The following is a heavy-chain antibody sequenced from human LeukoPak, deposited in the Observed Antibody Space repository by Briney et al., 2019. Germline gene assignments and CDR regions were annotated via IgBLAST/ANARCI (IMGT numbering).Heavy chain of an antibody. Sequence: GASVKVSCKASGYTFTGYHIHCVRQAPGQGLEWMGRINPYSGDTNFAQKFQGRVTMTRDTSITTAYMDLSSLTPDDTAVYFCARDKGSLTRASYTGYWGQGTQVTVSS. CDR1: GYTFTGYH. V-gene: IGHV1-2*06. CDR2: INPYSGDT. J-gene: IGHJ4*02. CDR3: ARDKGSLTRASYTGY. D-gene: IGHD1-26*01.